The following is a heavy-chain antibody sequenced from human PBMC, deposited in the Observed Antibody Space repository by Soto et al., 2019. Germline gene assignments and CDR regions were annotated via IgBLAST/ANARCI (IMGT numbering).Heavy chain of an antibody. Sequence: GPPVKVSCKASGYTFTSYAMHWVRQAPGQRLEWMGWINAGNGNTKYSQKFQGRVTITRDTSASTAYMELSSLRSEDTAVYYCARSKTISEKPNSSSWPQYIDYWGQGTLVTVPS. CDR2: INAGNGNT. D-gene: IGHD6-13*01. CDR3: ARSKTISEKPNSSSWPQYIDY. J-gene: IGHJ4*02. CDR1: GYTFTSYA. V-gene: IGHV1-3*01.